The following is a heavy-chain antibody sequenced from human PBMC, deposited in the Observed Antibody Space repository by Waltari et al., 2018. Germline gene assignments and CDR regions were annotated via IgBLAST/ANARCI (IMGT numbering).Heavy chain of an antibody. J-gene: IGHJ4*02. CDR2: INAGNANT. D-gene: IGHD3-3*01. Sequence: QVQLVQEGAERKRPGAAVKVYCKASGYTVTRYAGHGGLQARGQRLDWIGWINAGNANTKYSQECQGTVTITSDTSARTAYMELRSLISEDMAVYYCAGRYYVFWSGYYGIDYWGQGTLVTVSS. V-gene: IGHV1-3*03. CDR3: AGRYYVFWSGYYGIDY. CDR1: GYTVTRYA.